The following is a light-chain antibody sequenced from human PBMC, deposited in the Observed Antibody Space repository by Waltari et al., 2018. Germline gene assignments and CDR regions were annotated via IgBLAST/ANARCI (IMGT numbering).Light chain of an antibody. CDR3: SSYTSSSHYV. CDR2: DVS. V-gene: IGLV2-14*03. Sequence: QSALTQPASVSGSPGQSIPISCTGTSSDVGGYNYVSWYQQHPGKAPKLMIYDVSNRPSGVSNRFSGSKSGNTASLTISGLQAEDEADYYCSSYTSSSHYVFGTGTKVTVL. CDR1: SSDVGGYNY. J-gene: IGLJ1*01.